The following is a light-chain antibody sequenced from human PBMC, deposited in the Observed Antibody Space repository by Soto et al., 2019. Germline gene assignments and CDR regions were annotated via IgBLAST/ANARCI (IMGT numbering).Light chain of an antibody. CDR1: QSVSSN. J-gene: IGKJ1*01. CDR3: QQYNNWPWT. CDR2: GAS. V-gene: IGKV3-15*01. Sequence: EIAMTQAPATLAVSPGEGAALSCRASQSVSSNLARYQQKPGQAPRLLIYGASTRATGVPARFSGSGSGTEFTLTISSLQSEDFAVYYCQQYNNWPWTFGQGTKVDI.